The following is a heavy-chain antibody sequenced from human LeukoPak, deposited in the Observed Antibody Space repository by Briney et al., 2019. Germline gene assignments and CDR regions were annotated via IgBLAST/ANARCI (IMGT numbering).Heavy chain of an antibody. CDR2: ITSDGGTT. V-gene: IGHV3-64D*08. D-gene: IGHD3-10*01. Sequence: GGSLRLSCSASGFAFSSYAMHWVRQAPGKALDYVSPITSDGGTTYYADSVKGRFTISRDNSKNTLHLQMSSLRGDDTAVYYCLKDLYGRGDYWGQGTLVTVSS. J-gene: IGHJ4*02. CDR3: LKDLYGRGDY. CDR1: GFAFSSYA.